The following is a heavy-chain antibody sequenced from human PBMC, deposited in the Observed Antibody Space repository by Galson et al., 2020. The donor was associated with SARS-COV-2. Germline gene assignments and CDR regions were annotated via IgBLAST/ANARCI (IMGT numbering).Heavy chain of an antibody. J-gene: IGHJ4*02. CDR3: ARADVRGVIIPFDI. D-gene: IGHD3-10*01. CDR1: GYTFTGYN. V-gene: IGHV1-2*02. CDR2: INPNTGGT. Sequence: ASVKVSCKASGYTFTGYNFNWVRQAPGQGLEWVGWINPNTGGTNYAQNFQDRVTLTTDTSISTAYMELRSLISDDTAVYFCARADVRGVIIPFDIWGQGTLVTVSS.